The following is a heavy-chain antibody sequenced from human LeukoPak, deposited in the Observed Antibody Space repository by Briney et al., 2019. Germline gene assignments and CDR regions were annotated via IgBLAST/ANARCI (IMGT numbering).Heavy chain of an antibody. Sequence: GGSLRLSCAASGFTFSSYSMNWVRQAPGKGLEWVSGISGSGGSTYYADSVKGRFTISRDNSKNTLYLQMNSLRAEDTAVYNCAKGGETFDYWGQGTLVTVSS. CDR3: AKGGETFDY. CDR1: GFTFSSYS. D-gene: IGHD2-21*01. V-gene: IGHV3-23*01. J-gene: IGHJ4*02. CDR2: ISGSGGST.